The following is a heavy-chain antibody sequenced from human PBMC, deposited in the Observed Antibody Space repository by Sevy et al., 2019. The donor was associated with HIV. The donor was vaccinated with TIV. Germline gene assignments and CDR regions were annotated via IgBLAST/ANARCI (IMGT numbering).Heavy chain of an antibody. CDR2: ISSSSSYI. CDR1: GLTFSSYS. Sequence: GGSLRLSCAASGLTFSSYSMNWVRQAPGKGLEWVSAISSSSSYIYYADSVKGRFTISRDNAKNSLYLQMNSLRAEDTAVHYCARDLRGSEFDYWGQRTLVTVSS. V-gene: IGHV3-21*01. CDR3: ARDLRGSEFDY. D-gene: IGHD1-26*01. J-gene: IGHJ4*02.